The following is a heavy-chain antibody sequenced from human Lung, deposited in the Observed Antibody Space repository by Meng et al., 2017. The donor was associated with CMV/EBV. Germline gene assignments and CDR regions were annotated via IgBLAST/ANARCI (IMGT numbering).Heavy chain of an antibody. CDR1: GGSISSSSYY. V-gene: IGHV4-39*01. CDR3: ARTSSSGLTPFDP. D-gene: IGHD6-19*01. CDR2: IYYSGST. J-gene: IGHJ5*02. Sequence: SETLSLXCTVSGGSISSSSYYWGWIRQPPGKGLEWIGSIYYSGSTYYNPSLKSRVTISVDTSKNQFSLKLSSVTAADTAVYYCARTSSSGLTPFDPWGQRTLVTVSS.